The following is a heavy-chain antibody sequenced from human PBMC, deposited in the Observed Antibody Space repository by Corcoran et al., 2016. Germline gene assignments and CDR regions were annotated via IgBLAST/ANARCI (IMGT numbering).Heavy chain of an antibody. V-gene: IGHV4-34*01. D-gene: IGHD6-13*01. CDR1: GGSFSGYY. CDR3: ARGYSSSWYFHY. J-gene: IGHJ4*02. Sequence: QVQLQQWGAGLLKPSETLSLTCAVYGGSFSGYYWSWIRQPPGKGLEWIGEINHSGSTNYNQSLKSRVTISVDTSKNQFSLKLSSVTAADTAVYYCARGYSSSWYFHYWGQGTLVTVSS. CDR2: INHSGST.